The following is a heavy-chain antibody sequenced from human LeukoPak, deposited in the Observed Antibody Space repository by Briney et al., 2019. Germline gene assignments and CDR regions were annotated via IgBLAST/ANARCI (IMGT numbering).Heavy chain of an antibody. Sequence: ASVTVSCKASGYTFTGYYMRWVRQAPGQGVECRGWINPNSGGTNYAQKFRGRVTMTRDTSISTAYMELSRLRSDATAVYYCAACITMIVVESSDAFDIWGQGTMVTVSS. D-gene: IGHD3-22*01. J-gene: IGHJ3*02. CDR2: INPNSGGT. CDR3: AACITMIVVESSDAFDI. CDR1: GYTFTGYY. V-gene: IGHV1-2*02.